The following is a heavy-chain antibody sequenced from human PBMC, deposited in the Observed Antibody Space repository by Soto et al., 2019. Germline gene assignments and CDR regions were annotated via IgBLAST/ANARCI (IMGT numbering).Heavy chain of an antibody. V-gene: IGHV4-59*01. J-gene: IGHJ4*02. Sequence: PWETLSLTCTVSGGSISSYYWSWIRQPPGKGLEWIGYIYDSGSTNYNPSLKSRVTISVETSKNQFSLKLSSVTAADTAVYYCAGKYYYDSSGDYSVDYWGQGTLVTVSS. CDR2: IYDSGST. CDR1: GGSISSYY. D-gene: IGHD3-22*01. CDR3: AGKYYYDSSGDYSVDY.